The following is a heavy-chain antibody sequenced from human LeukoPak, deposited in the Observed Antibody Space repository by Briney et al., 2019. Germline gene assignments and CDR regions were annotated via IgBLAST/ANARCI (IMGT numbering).Heavy chain of an antibody. CDR1: GFTFSDYY. J-gene: IGHJ4*02. V-gene: IGHV3-11*04. CDR3: ARERDANYYDSSGYYSIRDY. Sequence: GGSLRLSCAASGFTFSDYYMSWIRQAPGKGLERVSYISSSGSTIYYADSVKGRFAISRDNAKNSLYLQMNSLRAEDTAVYYCARERDANYYDSSGYYSIRDYWGQGTLVTVSS. CDR2: ISSSGSTI. D-gene: IGHD3-22*01.